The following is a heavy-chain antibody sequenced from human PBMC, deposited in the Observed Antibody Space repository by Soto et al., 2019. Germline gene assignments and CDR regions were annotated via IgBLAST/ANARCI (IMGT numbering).Heavy chain of an antibody. CDR1: GFTFSSYG. Sequence: GGSLRLSCAASGFTFSSYGMHWVRQAPGKGLEWVAVISYDGSNKYYADSVKGRFTISRDNSKNTLYLQMNSLRAEDTAVYYCAKEMDGDYESCMDVWGQGTTVTVSS. V-gene: IGHV3-30*18. J-gene: IGHJ6*02. CDR3: AKEMDGDYESCMDV. D-gene: IGHD4-17*01. CDR2: ISYDGSNK.